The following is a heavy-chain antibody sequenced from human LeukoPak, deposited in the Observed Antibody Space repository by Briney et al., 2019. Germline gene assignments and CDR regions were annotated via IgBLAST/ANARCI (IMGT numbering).Heavy chain of an antibody. CDR1: GGSISTYY. J-gene: IGHJ6*03. D-gene: IGHD2-15*01. Sequence: PSETLSLTCTVSGGSISTYYWSWLRQPPGKGLEWIGYIYHSGSTNYNPSLKRGVTISVDTSQNQFYLTLTSVTAADTAVYYCARERWGVVAASTYYYFYIDVWGKGTAVTVSS. V-gene: IGHV4-59*12. CDR3: ARERWGVVAASTYYYFYIDV. CDR2: IYHSGST.